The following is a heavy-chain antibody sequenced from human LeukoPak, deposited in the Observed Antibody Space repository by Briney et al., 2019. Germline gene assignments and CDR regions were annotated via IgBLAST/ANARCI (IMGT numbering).Heavy chain of an antibody. CDR1: GGSISSYY. J-gene: IGHJ5*02. D-gene: IGHD3-22*01. CDR3: ARDYNPSRTYYYDSSGYDNWFEP. Sequence: PSETLSLTCTVSGGSISSYYWSWIRQPPGKGLEWIGYIYYSGSTNYNPSLKSRVTISVDTSKNQFSLMLSSVTAADTAVYYCARDYNPSRTYYYDSSGYDNWFEPWGQGTLVTVSS. V-gene: IGHV4-59*01. CDR2: IYYSGST.